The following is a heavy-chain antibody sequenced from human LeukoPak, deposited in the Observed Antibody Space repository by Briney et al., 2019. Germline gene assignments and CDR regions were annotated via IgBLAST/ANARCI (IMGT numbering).Heavy chain of an antibody. J-gene: IGHJ3*02. CDR1: GFTFSSYS. Sequence: GGSLRLSSAASGFTFSSYSMNWVRQAPGKGLEWVSYISSSSSTIYYAGSVKGRFTISRDNAKNSLYLQMNSLRAEDTAVYYCAREKAIVGAPSQAFDIWGQGTMVTVSS. V-gene: IGHV3-48*04. D-gene: IGHD1-26*01. CDR2: ISSSSSTI. CDR3: AREKAIVGAPSQAFDI.